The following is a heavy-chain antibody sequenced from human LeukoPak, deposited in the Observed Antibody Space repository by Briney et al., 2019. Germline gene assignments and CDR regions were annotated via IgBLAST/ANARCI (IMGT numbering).Heavy chain of an antibody. CDR2: INHSGST. CDR1: GGSFSGYY. CDR3: ARVPGGWINWFDP. Sequence: PSETLSLTCAVYGGSFSGYYWSWIRQPPGKGLEWIGEINHSGSTNYNPSLKSRVTMSVDTSKNQFSLKLSSVTAADTAVYYCARVPGGWINWFDPWGQGTLVTVSS. J-gene: IGHJ5*02. V-gene: IGHV4-34*01. D-gene: IGHD6-19*01.